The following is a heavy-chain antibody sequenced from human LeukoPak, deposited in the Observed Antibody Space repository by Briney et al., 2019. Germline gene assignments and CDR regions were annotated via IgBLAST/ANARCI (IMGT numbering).Heavy chain of an antibody. J-gene: IGHJ4*02. CDR1: GFTFSSYA. Sequence: PGGSLKLSCAASGFTFSSYAMSWVRQAPGKGLEWVSTISGSGGSTYYADSVKGRFTISRDNSKNTLYLQMNSLRAEDTAVYYCAKGQPYRGMAIIYFDYWGQGTLVTVSS. CDR2: ISGSGGST. D-gene: IGHD3-3*01. V-gene: IGHV3-23*01. CDR3: AKGQPYRGMAIIYFDY.